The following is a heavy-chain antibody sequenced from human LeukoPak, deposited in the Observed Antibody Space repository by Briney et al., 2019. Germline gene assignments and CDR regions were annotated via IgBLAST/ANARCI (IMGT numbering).Heavy chain of an antibody. Sequence: SGGSLRLSCAASGFTFSSYAMSWVRQAPGKGLEWVSAISGSGGSTYYADSVEGRFTISRDNSKNTLYLQMNSLRAEDTAVYYCAKSLRITIFGVAGDWFDPWGQGTLVTVSS. J-gene: IGHJ5*02. CDR2: ISGSGGST. CDR3: AKSLRITIFGVAGDWFDP. V-gene: IGHV3-23*01. CDR1: GFTFSSYA. D-gene: IGHD3-3*01.